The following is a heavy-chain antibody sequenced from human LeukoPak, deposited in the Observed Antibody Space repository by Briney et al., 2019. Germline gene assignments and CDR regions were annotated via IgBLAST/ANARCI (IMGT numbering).Heavy chain of an antibody. V-gene: IGHV1-69*04. Sequence: SVKVSCKASGGTFSSYAISWVRQAPGQGLEWMGRIIPILGIANYAQKFQGRVTITADESTSTAYMELSSLRSEDTAVYYCASARKHCSSTSCYTYYYYKDVWGKGTTVTVSS. J-gene: IGHJ6*03. D-gene: IGHD2-2*02. CDR1: GGTFSSYA. CDR2: IIPILGIA. CDR3: ASARKHCSSTSCYTYYYYKDV.